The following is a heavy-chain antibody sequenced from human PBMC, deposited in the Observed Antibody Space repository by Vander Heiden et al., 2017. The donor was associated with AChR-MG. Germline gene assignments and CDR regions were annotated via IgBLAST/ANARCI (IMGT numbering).Heavy chain of an antibody. Sequence: QVQLVQSGAEVKKPGSSVKVSCKASGGTFRSYAISWVRQAPGQGLEWMGGIIPIFGTANYAQKFQGRVTITADESTSTAYMELSSLRSEDTAVYYCARDIRPLVAATPMGPFDIWGQGTMVTVSS. J-gene: IGHJ3*02. CDR3: ARDIRPLVAATPMGPFDI. CDR1: GGTFRSYA. D-gene: IGHD2-15*01. V-gene: IGHV1-69*01. CDR2: IIPIFGTA.